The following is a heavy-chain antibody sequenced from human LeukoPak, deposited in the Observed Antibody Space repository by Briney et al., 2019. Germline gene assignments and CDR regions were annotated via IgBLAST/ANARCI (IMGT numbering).Heavy chain of an antibody. J-gene: IGHJ5*02. CDR2: INHSGST. CDR3: ARSLRFLEWLPTFDP. V-gene: IGHV4-34*01. CDR1: GGSFSGYY. D-gene: IGHD3-3*01. Sequence: PSETLSLTCAVYGGSFSGYYWSWIRQPPGKGLEWIGEINHSGSTNYNPSLKSRVTISVDTSKNQFSLKLSSVTAADTAVYYCARSLRFLEWLPTFDPWGQGTLVTVSS.